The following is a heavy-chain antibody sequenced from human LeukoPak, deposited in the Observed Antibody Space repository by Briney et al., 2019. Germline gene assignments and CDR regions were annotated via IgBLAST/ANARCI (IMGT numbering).Heavy chain of an antibody. Sequence: GGSLRLSCAASGFTFSSYSMNWVRQAPGKGLEWASSISSSSSYIYYADSVKGRFTISRDNAKNSLYLQMNSLRAEDTAVYYCARRRRAYNWFDPWGQGTLVTVSS. V-gene: IGHV3-21*01. CDR1: GFTFSSYS. CDR2: ISSSSSYI. CDR3: ARRRRAYNWFDP. J-gene: IGHJ5*02.